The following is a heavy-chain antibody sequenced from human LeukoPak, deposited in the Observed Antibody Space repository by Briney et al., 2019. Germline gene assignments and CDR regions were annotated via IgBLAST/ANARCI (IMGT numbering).Heavy chain of an antibody. CDR2: ISDSGTYT. CDR3: AKDRLNLDAFDI. V-gene: IGHV3-23*01. CDR1: GFAFNSYG. D-gene: IGHD2-8*01. J-gene: IGHJ3*02. Sequence: GALRLSCAASGFAFNSYGMSWVRQAPGKGLEWVSGISDSGTYTYYADSVKGRFTISRDNSKNTVYVQMNSLRAEDTALYYCAKDRLNLDAFDIWGQGTMVTVSS.